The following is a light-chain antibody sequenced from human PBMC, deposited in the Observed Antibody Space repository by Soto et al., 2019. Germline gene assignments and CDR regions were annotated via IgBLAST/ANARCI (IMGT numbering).Light chain of an antibody. CDR1: QTISHW. CDR2: KAS. CDR3: QQYNSYPYT. J-gene: IGKJ2*01. Sequence: DIQMTQSPSTLSASVGDRVTITCRASQTISHWLAWYQQKPGKVPNLLIYKASTLEGGVPSRFSGSGSATEFTLTITSLQPDDSATYYCQQYNSYPYTFGQGTKLEIK. V-gene: IGKV1-5*03.